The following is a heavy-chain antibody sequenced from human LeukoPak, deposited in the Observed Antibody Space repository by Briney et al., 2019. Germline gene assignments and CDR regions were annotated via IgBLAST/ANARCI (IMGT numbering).Heavy chain of an antibody. CDR2: ISWNSGSI. CDR1: GFTFDDYA. Sequence: GGSLRLSCAASGFTFDDYAMHWVRQAPGKGLEWVSGISWNSGSIDYADSVKGRFTISRDNAKNSLYLQMNSLRAEDTALYYCASYGSGSHNCWGQGTLVTVSS. D-gene: IGHD3-10*01. V-gene: IGHV3-9*01. J-gene: IGHJ4*02. CDR3: ASYGSGSHNC.